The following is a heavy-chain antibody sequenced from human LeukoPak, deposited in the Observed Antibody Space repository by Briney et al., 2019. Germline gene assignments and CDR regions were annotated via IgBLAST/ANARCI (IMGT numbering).Heavy chain of an antibody. Sequence: GGSLTLSCAAYGCTFSDHHMSWVRQAPGKGLEWVADITSTSSSTNYADSVKGRFTISTDNAKKSLYLQLNSLRAEDTAVYYCAGDNGTYWGQGTLVTVSS. V-gene: IGHV3-11*06. J-gene: IGHJ4*02. CDR3: AGDNGTY. CDR2: ITSTSSST. D-gene: IGHD2-8*01. CDR1: GCTFSDHH.